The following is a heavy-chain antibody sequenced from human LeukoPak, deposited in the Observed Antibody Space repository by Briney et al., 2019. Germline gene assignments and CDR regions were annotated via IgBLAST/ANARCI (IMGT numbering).Heavy chain of an antibody. V-gene: IGHV1-69*04. CDR3: AQHFAVLLWFGRVDY. CDR2: IIPILGIA. D-gene: IGHD3-10*01. CDR1: GGTFSSYA. Sequence: GASVKVSCKASGGTFSSYAISWVRQAPGQGLEWMGRIIPILGIANYAQKFQGRVTITADKSTSTAYMELSSLRSEDTAVYYCAQHFAVLLWFGRVDYWGQGTLVTVSS. J-gene: IGHJ4*02.